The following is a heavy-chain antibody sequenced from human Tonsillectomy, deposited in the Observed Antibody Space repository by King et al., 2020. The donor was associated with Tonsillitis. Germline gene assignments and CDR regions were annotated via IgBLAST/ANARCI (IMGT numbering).Heavy chain of an antibody. J-gene: IGHJ4*02. CDR3: AKDSVLRFLEWTQSR. D-gene: IGHD3-3*01. CDR1: GFTFDDYA. V-gene: IGHV3-43*02. CDR2: ISGDGGST. Sequence: VQLVESGGGVVQPGGSLRLSCAASGFTFDDYAMHWVRQAPGKGLEWVSLISGDGGSTYYADSVKGRFTISRDNSKNSLYLQMNSLRTEDTALYYCAKDSVLRFLEWTQSRWGQGTLVTVSS.